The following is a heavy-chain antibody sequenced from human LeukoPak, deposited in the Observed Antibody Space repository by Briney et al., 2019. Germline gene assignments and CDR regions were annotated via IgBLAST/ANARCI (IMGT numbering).Heavy chain of an antibody. Sequence: PGGSLRLSCAASGFTFSSYAMHWVRQAPGKGLEWVAVISYDGSNKYYADSVKGRFTISRDNSKNTLYLQMNSLRAEDTAVYYCARDRLLRYFDWLGPHDYWGQGTLVTVSS. V-gene: IGHV3-30-3*01. D-gene: IGHD3-9*01. CDR2: ISYDGSNK. CDR1: GFTFSSYA. J-gene: IGHJ4*02. CDR3: ARDRLLRYFDWLGPHDY.